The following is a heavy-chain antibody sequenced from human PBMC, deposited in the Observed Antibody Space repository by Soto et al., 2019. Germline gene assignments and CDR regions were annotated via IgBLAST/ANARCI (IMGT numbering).Heavy chain of an antibody. J-gene: IGHJ4*02. V-gene: IGHV1-3*01. CDR2: INAGNGNT. Sequence: ASVKVSCKASGYTFTSYAMHWVRQAPGQRIEWMGRINAGNGNTKYSQKFQGRVTITRDTSASTAYMELSSLKSEDTAVYYCARILGYCSGGSCDYWGQGTLVTVSS. CDR1: GYTFTSYA. D-gene: IGHD2-15*01. CDR3: ARILGYCSGGSCDY.